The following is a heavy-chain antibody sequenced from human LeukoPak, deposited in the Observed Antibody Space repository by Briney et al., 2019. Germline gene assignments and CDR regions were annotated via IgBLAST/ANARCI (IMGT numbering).Heavy chain of an antibody. V-gene: IGHV3-74*01. CDR1: GFTFSSYW. D-gene: IGHD3-22*01. Sequence: GGSLRLSCAASGFTFSSYWMHWVRQAPGKGLVWVSRIKSDGSGNYAESVKGGFTISRDNAKNTVSLQMNSLRAEDTGVYYCARAPSEIGGYYPEYFRHWGQGTLVTVSS. CDR2: IKSDGSG. CDR3: ARAPSEIGGYYPEYFRH. J-gene: IGHJ1*01.